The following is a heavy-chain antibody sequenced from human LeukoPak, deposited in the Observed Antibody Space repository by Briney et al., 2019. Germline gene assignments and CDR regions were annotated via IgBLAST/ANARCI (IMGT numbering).Heavy chain of an antibody. CDR3: ARDKRMTYDSSGINQRSRYYFDY. CDR1: GFTFSSYG. J-gene: IGHJ4*02. Sequence: GGSLRLSCAASGFTFSSYGMHWVRQAPGKGLEWVAFIRYDGSNKYYADSVKGRFTISRDNSKNTLYLQMNSLRAEDTAVYYCARDKRMTYDSSGINQRSRYYFDYWGQGTLVTVSS. CDR2: IRYDGSNK. V-gene: IGHV3-30*02. D-gene: IGHD3-22*01.